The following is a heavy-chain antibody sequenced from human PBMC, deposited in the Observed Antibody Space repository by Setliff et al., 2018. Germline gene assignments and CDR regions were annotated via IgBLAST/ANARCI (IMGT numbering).Heavy chain of an antibody. CDR3: ARRIKEGNHFFDY. Sequence: GGSLRLSCAASGFTFSQYNLNWVRQAPGKRLEWVSSLDGDSGHIYYADSLRGRFTISRDNAKNSLYLQMNSLRVEDTAVYYCARRIKEGNHFFDYWGRGTLVTVSS. CDR2: LDGDSGHI. V-gene: IGHV3-21*01. D-gene: IGHD2-15*01. J-gene: IGHJ4*02. CDR1: GFTFSQYN.